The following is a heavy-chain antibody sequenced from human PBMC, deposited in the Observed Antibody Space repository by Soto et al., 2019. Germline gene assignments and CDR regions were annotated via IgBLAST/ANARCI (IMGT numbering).Heavy chain of an antibody. Sequence: LSLTCAVYGGSFSGYYWSWIRQPPGKGLERIGEINHSGSTNYNPSLKSRVTISVDTSKNQFSLKLSSVTAADTAVYYCARRNVYNWNSVYWYFDLWGRGTLVTVSS. CDR2: INHSGST. V-gene: IGHV4-34*01. D-gene: IGHD1-7*01. CDR3: ARRNVYNWNSVYWYFDL. CDR1: GGSFSGYY. J-gene: IGHJ2*01.